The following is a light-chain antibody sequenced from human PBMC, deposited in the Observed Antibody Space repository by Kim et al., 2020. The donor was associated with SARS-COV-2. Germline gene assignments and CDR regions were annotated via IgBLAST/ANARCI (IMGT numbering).Light chain of an antibody. Sequence: DIQMTQSPSTLSASVGDRVTITCRASQSISSWLAWYQQKPGKAPKLLIYDASSLESGVPSRFSGSGSGTEFTLTISSLQPDDFATYYCQQYYSHSYTFGQGTKLEI. CDR1: QSISSW. CDR2: DAS. V-gene: IGKV1-5*01. J-gene: IGKJ2*01. CDR3: QQYYSHSYT.